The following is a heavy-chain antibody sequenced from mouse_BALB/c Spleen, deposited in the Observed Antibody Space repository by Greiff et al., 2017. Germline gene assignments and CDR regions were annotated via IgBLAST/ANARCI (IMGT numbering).Heavy chain of an antibody. D-gene: IGHD2-1*01. V-gene: IGHV6-6*02. Sequence: EVKLVESGGGLVQPGGSMKLSCVASGFTFSNYWMNWVRQSPEKGLEWVAEIRLKSNNYATHYAESVKGRFTISRDDSKSSVYLQMNNLRAEDTGIYYCTRVWGNYPSWFAYWGQGTLVTVSA. CDR2: IRLKSNNYAT. CDR1: GFTFSNYW. J-gene: IGHJ3*01. CDR3: TRVWGNYPSWFAY.